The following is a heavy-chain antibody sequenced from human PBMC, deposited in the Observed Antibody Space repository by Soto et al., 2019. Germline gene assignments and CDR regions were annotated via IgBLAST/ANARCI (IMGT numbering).Heavy chain of an antibody. J-gene: IGHJ3*02. CDR1: GYTFTSYF. V-gene: IGHV1-46*01. CDR3: ARVSRGAFDI. Sequence: QVQLVQSGAEVKKPGASVKVSSKASGYTFTSYFIHWVRQAPGQGLEWMGVFDPSGVATNSAQKFQGRLTMTRDTSTSTVYMDLTSLGSDDTALYYCARVSRGAFDIWGQGTLVTVSS. CDR2: FDPSGVAT.